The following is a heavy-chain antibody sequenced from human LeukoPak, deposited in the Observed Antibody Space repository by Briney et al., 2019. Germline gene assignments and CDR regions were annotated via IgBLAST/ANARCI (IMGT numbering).Heavy chain of an antibody. D-gene: IGHD3-10*01. CDR1: GGTFSSYA. CDR3: ARVDWDGSGSENALLFDY. Sequence: SVKVSCKASGGTFSSYAISWVRQAPGQGLEWMGGIIPIFGTANYAQKFQGRVTITADKSTSTAYMELSSLRSEDTAVYYCARVDWDGSGSENALLFDYWGQGTLVTVSS. CDR2: IIPIFGTA. V-gene: IGHV1-69*06. J-gene: IGHJ4*02.